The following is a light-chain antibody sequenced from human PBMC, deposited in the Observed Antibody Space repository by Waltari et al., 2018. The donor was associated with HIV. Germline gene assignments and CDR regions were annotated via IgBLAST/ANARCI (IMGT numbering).Light chain of an antibody. CDR1: SSNIWAGYD. CDR3: QSYDSSLSGSWV. V-gene: IGLV1-40*01. CDR2: GNN. Sequence: QSVLTQPPSVSGAPGQRVTFSCTGSSSNIWAGYDVHWYQQLPGTAPKLLIYGNNNRPSGVPDRFSGSKSGTSASLAITGLQAEDEADYYCQSYDSSLSGSWVFGGGTKLTVL. J-gene: IGLJ3*02.